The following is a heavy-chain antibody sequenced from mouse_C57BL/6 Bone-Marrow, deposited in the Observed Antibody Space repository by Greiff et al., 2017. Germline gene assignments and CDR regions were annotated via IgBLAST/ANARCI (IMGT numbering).Heavy chain of an antibody. CDR1: GFTFTDYY. V-gene: IGHV7-3*01. Sequence: EVQLVESGGGLVQPGGSLSLSCAASGFTFTDYYMSWVRQPPGKALEWLGFIRNKANGYTTEYSASVKGRFTISRDNSQSILYLQMNALRAEDSATYYCARYWGGSSPYWYFDVWGTGTTVTVSS. J-gene: IGHJ1*03. CDR2: IRNKANGYTT. D-gene: IGHD1-1*01. CDR3: ARYWGGSSPYWYFDV.